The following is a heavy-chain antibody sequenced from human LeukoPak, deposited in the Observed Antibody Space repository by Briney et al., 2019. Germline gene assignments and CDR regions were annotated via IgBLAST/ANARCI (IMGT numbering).Heavy chain of an antibody. CDR2: IKQDGSEK. Sequence: GRSLRLSCAASGFTFSSYGMHWVRQAPGKGLEWVANIKQDGSEKYYVDSVKGRFTISRDNAKNSLYLQMNSLRAEDTAVYYCPYYYDSSGYLYWGQGTLVTVSS. CDR1: GFTFSSYG. D-gene: IGHD3-22*01. CDR3: PYYYDSSGYLY. V-gene: IGHV3-7*01. J-gene: IGHJ4*02.